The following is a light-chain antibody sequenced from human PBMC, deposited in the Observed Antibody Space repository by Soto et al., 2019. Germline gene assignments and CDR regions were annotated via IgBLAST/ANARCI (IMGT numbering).Light chain of an antibody. CDR2: DAS. CDR1: PSVSGSN. V-gene: IGKV3D-15*01. Sequence: EIVLTQSPGTLSLSPGERATLPCRASPSVSGSNLAWYQQKPGQAPRLLIYDASNRATGIPARFSGSGSGTEFTLTISSLQSEDFALYYCQQYQNLWTFGQGTKVDIK. J-gene: IGKJ1*01. CDR3: QQYQNLWT.